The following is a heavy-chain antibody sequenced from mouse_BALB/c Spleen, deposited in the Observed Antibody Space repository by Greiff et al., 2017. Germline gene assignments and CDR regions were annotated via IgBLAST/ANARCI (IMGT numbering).Heavy chain of an antibody. CDR1: GYTFTSSD. J-gene: IGHJ4*01. Sequence: QVQLQQSGAELVKPGASVKLSCKASGYTFTSSDINWVRQRPEQGLEWIGWIFPGDGSTKYHEKFKGKATLTTDKSSSAACVQLSRLTSEDSAVYFCVRSENAMDYWGQGTSVTVSS. V-gene: IGHV1S56*01. CDR2: IFPGDGST. CDR3: VRSENAMDY.